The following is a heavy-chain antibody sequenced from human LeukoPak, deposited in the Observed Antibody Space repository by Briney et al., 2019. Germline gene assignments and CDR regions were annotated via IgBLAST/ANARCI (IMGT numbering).Heavy chain of an antibody. J-gene: IGHJ4*02. V-gene: IGHV3-48*03. Sequence: PGGSLRLSCAASGFTFSSYEMNWVRQAPGKGLEWVSYISSSGSTIYYADSVKGRFTISRDISKNTLYLQMNGLRAEDTAVYYCAREVRGYYFDYWGQGTLVTVSS. CDR3: AREVRGYYFDY. CDR2: ISSSGSTI. D-gene: IGHD3-22*01. CDR1: GFTFSSYE.